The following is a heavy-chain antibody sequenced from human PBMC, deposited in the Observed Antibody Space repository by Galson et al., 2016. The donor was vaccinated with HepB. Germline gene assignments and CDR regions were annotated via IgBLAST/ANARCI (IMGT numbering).Heavy chain of an antibody. V-gene: IGHV3-48*04. CDR2: IGGTTSTI. CDR3: AREYAPAAGGGFDY. Sequence: SLRLSCAASGFNFSTNSMNWVRQAPGKGLEWVSYIGGTTSTIFYADSVKGRFTISRDNAKDSLYLQMNDLRAEDSAFYYCAREYAPAAGGGFDYWGQGTLVTVSS. CDR1: GFNFSTNS. D-gene: IGHD6-13*01. J-gene: IGHJ4*02.